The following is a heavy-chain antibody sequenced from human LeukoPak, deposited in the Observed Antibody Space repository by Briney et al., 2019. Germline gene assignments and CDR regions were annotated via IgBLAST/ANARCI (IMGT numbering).Heavy chain of an antibody. Sequence: GGSLRLSCAASGFTFSSYAMSWVRQAPGKGLECISGFSGSGGSTYYADSVKGRFTISRDNSKNTLYLQMNSLRAEDTAVYYCAKDFEIAVAGFDYWGQGTLVTVSS. V-gene: IGHV3-23*01. CDR2: FSGSGGST. CDR1: GFTFSSYA. D-gene: IGHD6-19*01. J-gene: IGHJ4*02. CDR3: AKDFEIAVAGFDY.